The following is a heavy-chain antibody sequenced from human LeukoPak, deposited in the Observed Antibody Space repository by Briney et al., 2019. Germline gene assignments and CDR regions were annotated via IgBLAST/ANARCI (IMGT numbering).Heavy chain of an antibody. J-gene: IGHJ5*02. D-gene: IGHD3-10*01. V-gene: IGHV3-7*01. CDR1: GFNFSSYW. CDR2: IKQDGSEN. Sequence: GGSLRLSCAASGFNFSSYWMSWLRQAPGKGLEWVANIKQDGSENYYVASVKGRFTISRDNAKNPLYLQMNSLRAEDTAVYYCAREYGSVSYYMGLNCFDPWGQGNLVTVSS. CDR3: AREYGSVSYYMGLNCFDP.